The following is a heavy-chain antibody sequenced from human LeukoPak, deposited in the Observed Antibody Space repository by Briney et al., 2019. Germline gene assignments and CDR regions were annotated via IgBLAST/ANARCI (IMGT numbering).Heavy chain of an antibody. CDR3: ARELHGGYFDY. D-gene: IGHD3-16*01. Sequence: ASVKVSCKASGYTFTDYYIHWVRQAPGQGLEWMGVLYPRGGSPTYAQKFQGRVTLTCDTSTSTVYMKLSSLTSEDTAVYSCARELHGGYFDYWGQGTLVTVSS. V-gene: IGHV1-46*01. J-gene: IGHJ4*02. CDR1: GYTFTDYY. CDR2: LYPRGGSP.